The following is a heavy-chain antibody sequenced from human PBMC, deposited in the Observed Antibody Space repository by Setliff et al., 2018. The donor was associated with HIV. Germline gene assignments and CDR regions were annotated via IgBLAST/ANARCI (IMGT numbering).Heavy chain of an antibody. CDR3: ARVPTSSWYVTTQRTKEYFHH. Sequence: TSETLSLTCTVSGGSIISSSYYWAWIRQPPGKGLEWIGTMYYRGTTYNNPSLKSRVTFSADTSKNQFSLRLSSVTAADTAIYYCARVPTSSWYVTTQRTKEYFHHWGQGTLVTVSS. V-gene: IGHV4-39*07. CDR1: GGSIISSSYY. J-gene: IGHJ1*01. CDR2: MYYRGTT. D-gene: IGHD6-13*01.